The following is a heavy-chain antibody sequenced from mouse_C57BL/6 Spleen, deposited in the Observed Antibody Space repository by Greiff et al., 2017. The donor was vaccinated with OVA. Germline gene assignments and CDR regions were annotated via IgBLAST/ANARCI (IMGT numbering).Heavy chain of an antibody. CDR1: GYTFTSYW. Sequence: VQLQQPGAELVKPGASVKMSCKASGYTFTSYWITWVKPRPGQGLEWIGDIYPGSGSTNYNEKFKSKATLTVDTSSSTAYMQLSSLTSEDSAVYYCASRATAPTGYFDVWGTGTTVTVSS. J-gene: IGHJ1*03. CDR3: ASRATAPTGYFDV. CDR2: IYPGSGST. D-gene: IGHD1-2*01. V-gene: IGHV1-55*01.